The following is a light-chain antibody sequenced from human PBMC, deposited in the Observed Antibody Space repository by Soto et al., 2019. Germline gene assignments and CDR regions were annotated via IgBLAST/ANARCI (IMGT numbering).Light chain of an antibody. J-gene: IGLJ2*01. CDR3: QSYDSSLTVV. V-gene: IGLV1-40*01. CDR1: SSNIGAGYD. CDR2: GNT. Sequence: QSALTQPPSVSGAPGQRVTISYTGSSSNIGAGYDVHWYQQFPGTTPKFLIYGNTNRPSGVPDRFSASKSGTSASLDITGLQAEDEAEYFCQSYDSSLTVVFGGGTKVTVL.